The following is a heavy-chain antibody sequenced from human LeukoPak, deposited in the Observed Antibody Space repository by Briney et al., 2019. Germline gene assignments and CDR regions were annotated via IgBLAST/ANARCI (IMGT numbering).Heavy chain of an antibody. Sequence: KPSETLSLTCAVYGGSFSGYYWSWIRQPPGKGLEWIGRIYTSGRTNYNPSLKSRVTMSVDTSKKQFSLKLSSVTAADTAVYYCARDPQLGPFDYWGQGTLVTVSS. J-gene: IGHJ4*02. CDR3: ARDPQLGPFDY. V-gene: IGHV4-59*10. D-gene: IGHD6-6*01. CDR1: GGSFSGYY. CDR2: IYTSGRT.